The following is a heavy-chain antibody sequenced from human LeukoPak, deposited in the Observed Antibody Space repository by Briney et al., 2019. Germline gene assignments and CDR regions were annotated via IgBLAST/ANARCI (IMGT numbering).Heavy chain of an antibody. V-gene: IGHV4-59*08. J-gene: IGHJ3*02. CDR3: ARHRALDILTSSIDTFDI. D-gene: IGHD3-9*01. CDR1: GGSISTYY. Sequence: SETLSLTCTVSGGSISTYYWSWIRQPPGKGLEWIGYIFHSGSTNYNPSLKSRVTMSVDRSKDQFSLKLSSVTAADTAIYYCARHRALDILTSSIDTFDIWGQGTMVTVSS. CDR2: IFHSGST.